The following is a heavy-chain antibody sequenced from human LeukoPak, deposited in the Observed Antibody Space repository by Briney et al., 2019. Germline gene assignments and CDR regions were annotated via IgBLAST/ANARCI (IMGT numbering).Heavy chain of an antibody. CDR1: GFTFSGFW. J-gene: IGHJ6*02. D-gene: IGHD3-3*01. CDR3: AKDLRVYYDFWSGYYDGYYYGMDV. CDR2: ISYDGSNK. Sequence: GGSLRLSCAVSGFTFSGFWMSWSRQAPGKGLEWVAVISYDGSNKYYADSVKGRFTISRDNSKNTLYLQMNSLRAEDTAVYYCAKDLRVYYDFWSGYYDGYYYGMDVWGQGTTVTVSS. V-gene: IGHV3-30*18.